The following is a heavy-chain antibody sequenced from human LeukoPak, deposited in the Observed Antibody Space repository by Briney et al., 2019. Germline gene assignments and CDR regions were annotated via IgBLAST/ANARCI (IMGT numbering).Heavy chain of an antibody. Sequence: GGSLRLSCAASGFTFSSYGMHWVRQAPGKGLEWVAVISYDGSNKYYADSVKGRFTISRDNSKNTLYLQMNSLRAEDTAVYYCARDQYSGSFNYHNFDYWGQGTLVTVSS. V-gene: IGHV3-30*03. CDR1: GFTFSSYG. J-gene: IGHJ4*02. CDR2: ISYDGSNK. D-gene: IGHD1-26*01. CDR3: ARDQYSGSFNYHNFDY.